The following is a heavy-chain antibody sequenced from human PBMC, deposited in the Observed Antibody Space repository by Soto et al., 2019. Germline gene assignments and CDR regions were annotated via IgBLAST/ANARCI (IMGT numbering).Heavy chain of an antibody. J-gene: IGHJ4*02. CDR2: IWYDGSNK. D-gene: IGHD3-3*01. CDR3: ARDWAVSDFWSLGYFDY. Sequence: GGSLRLSCAASGFTFSSYGMHWVRQAPGKGLEWVAVIWYDGSNKYYADSVKGRFTISRDNSKNTLYLQMNSLRAEDTAVYYCARDWAVSDFWSLGYFDYWGQGTLVTVSS. V-gene: IGHV3-33*01. CDR1: GFTFSSYG.